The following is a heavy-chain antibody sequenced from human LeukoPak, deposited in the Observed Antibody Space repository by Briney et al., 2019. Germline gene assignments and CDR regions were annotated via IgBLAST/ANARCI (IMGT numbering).Heavy chain of an antibody. J-gene: IGHJ5*02. CDR1: GYTFTSYD. CDR3: AGGRRIPRKTIVVVPAAINWFDP. Sequence: GASVKVSCKASGYTFTSYDINWVRQATGQGLEWMGWMNPNSGNTGYAQKFQGRVTMTRNTSISTAYMELSSLRSEDTAVYYCAGGRRIPRKTIVVVPAAINWFDPWGQGTLVTVSS. D-gene: IGHD2-2*01. CDR2: MNPNSGNT. V-gene: IGHV1-8*01.